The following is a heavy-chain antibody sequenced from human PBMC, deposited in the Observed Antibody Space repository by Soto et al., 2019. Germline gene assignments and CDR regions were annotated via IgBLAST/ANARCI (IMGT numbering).Heavy chain of an antibody. CDR1: GYTFTSYG. Sequence: GASVKVSCKASGYTFTSYGISWVRQAPGQGLEWMGWISAYNGNTNYAQKLQGRVTMTTDTSRSTAYMELRSLRSDDTAVYYCARDQAPYDFWSGYYTPLDVWGQGTTVTVSS. CDR2: ISAYNGNT. J-gene: IGHJ6*02. D-gene: IGHD3-3*01. V-gene: IGHV1-18*01. CDR3: ARDQAPYDFWSGYYTPLDV.